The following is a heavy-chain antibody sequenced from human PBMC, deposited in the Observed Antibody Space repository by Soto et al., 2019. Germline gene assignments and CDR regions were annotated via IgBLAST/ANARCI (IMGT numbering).Heavy chain of an antibody. D-gene: IGHD2-15*01. Sequence: EVQLVESGGGLVQPGRSLRLSCAASGFTFDDYAMHWVRQAPGKGLEWVSGISWNSGSIGYADSVKGGFTISRDNAKNSLYLQMTSLRAEDTALYYCAKVQIRYCIVGSCPFDYWGKGTLVTVSS. CDR3: AKVQIRYCIVGSCPFDY. CDR2: ISWNSGSI. CDR1: GFTFDDYA. J-gene: IGHJ4*02. V-gene: IGHV3-9*01.